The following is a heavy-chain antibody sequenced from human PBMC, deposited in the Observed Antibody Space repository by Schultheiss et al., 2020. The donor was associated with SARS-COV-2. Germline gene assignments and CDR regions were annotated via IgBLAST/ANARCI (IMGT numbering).Heavy chain of an antibody. D-gene: IGHD4-11*01. V-gene: IGHV3-66*01. Sequence: GGSLRLSCAASGFTFSSYAMSWVRQAPGKGLEWVSVIYSGGSTYYADSVKGRFTISRDNTKNSLYLQMNSLRAEDTAVYYCAREKMGDYRYFDYWGQGTLVTVSS. CDR3: AREKMGDYRYFDY. CDR1: GFTFSSYA. J-gene: IGHJ4*02. CDR2: IYSGGST.